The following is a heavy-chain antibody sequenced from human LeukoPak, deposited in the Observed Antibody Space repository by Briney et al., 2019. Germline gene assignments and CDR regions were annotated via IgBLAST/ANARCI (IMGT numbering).Heavy chain of an antibody. CDR3: ATAVLYGGNDFDY. CDR1: GYTFTGYY. J-gene: IGHJ4*02. Sequence: ASVKVSCKASGYTFTGYYMHWVRQAPGQGLEWMGWINPNSGVTKFAQRFQGRATMTRDTSTSTAYLDLSSLRSGDTAVYYCATAVLYGGNDFDYWGQGTLVTVSS. V-gene: IGHV1-2*02. CDR2: INPNSGVT. D-gene: IGHD5-12*01.